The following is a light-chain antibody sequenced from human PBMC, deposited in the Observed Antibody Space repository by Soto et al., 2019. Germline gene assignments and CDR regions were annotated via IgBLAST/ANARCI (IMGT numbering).Light chain of an antibody. CDR2: KAS. J-gene: IGKJ1*01. Sequence: DIQMTQSPSTLSASVGDRVTITCRASQSVSRWLAWYKQKPGEAPKLLISKASSLQSGVPSRFSGSGSGTVFTLTISSLQPDDFATYYCKQYNSYWTFGQGTKVDI. CDR1: QSVSRW. CDR3: KQYNSYWT. V-gene: IGKV1-5*03.